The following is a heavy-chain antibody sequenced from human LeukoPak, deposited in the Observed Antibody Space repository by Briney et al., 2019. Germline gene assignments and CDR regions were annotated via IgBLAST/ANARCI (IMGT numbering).Heavy chain of an antibody. CDR2: IKSGSNT. Sequence: PGGSLRLSCAASGLTVSSSHMTWIRQAPRKGLEWGSIIKSGSNTDDADSVKGRFAISRDNSKNTVYLQMNSLRIEDTAVYYCVNLPGGGQWGQGTLVTVSS. CDR3: VNLPGGGQ. D-gene: IGHD7-27*01. J-gene: IGHJ4*02. V-gene: IGHV3-66*02. CDR1: GLTVSSSH.